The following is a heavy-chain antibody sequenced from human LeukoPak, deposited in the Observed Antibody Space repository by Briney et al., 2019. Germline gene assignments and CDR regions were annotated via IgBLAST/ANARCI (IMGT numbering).Heavy chain of an antibody. CDR1: GYSISSGYY. D-gene: IGHD6-19*01. CDR2: IYHSGST. J-gene: IGHJ4*02. Sequence: KPSETLSLTCAVSGYSISSGYYWGWIRQPPGKGLEWIGSIYHSGSTYYNPSLKSRVTISVDTSKNQFSLKLSSVTAADTAVYYCVRLVRRIAVDIDYWGQGTLVTVSS. CDR3: VRLVRRIAVDIDY. V-gene: IGHV4-38-2*01.